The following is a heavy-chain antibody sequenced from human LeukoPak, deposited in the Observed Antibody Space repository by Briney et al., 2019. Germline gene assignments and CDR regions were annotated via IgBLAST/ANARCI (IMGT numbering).Heavy chain of an antibody. CDR1: GGSISSYY. CDR3: ARAGYYYYYMDV. CDR2: IYSSGST. J-gene: IGHJ6*03. Sequence: SEALSLTCTVSGGSISSYYWSWIRQPAVKGLEWIGRIYSSGSTNYNPSLKSRVTISLETSKNQFSLKLTSVTAADTAVYYCARAGYYYYYMDVWGKGTTVTVSS. V-gene: IGHV4-4*07.